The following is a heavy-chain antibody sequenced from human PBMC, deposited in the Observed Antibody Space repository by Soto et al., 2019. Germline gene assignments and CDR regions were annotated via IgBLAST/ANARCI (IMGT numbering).Heavy chain of an antibody. Sequence: PSETLSLTCAVSGGSISSGGYSWSWIRQPPGKGLEWIGYIYHSGSTYYNPSLKSRVTISVDRSKNQFSLKLSSVTAADTAVYYCARDKYSGSYHVGYDAFDIWGQGTMVTVSS. D-gene: IGHD1-26*01. CDR1: GGSISSGGYS. CDR3: ARDKYSGSYHVGYDAFDI. CDR2: IYHSGST. V-gene: IGHV4-30-2*01. J-gene: IGHJ3*02.